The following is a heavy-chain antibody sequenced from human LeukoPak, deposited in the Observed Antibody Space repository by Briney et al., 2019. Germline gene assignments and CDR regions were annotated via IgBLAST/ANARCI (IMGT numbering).Heavy chain of an antibody. V-gene: IGHV3-23*01. D-gene: IGHD4/OR15-4a*01. Sequence: GGSLRLSCAASGFTFSNYAMTWARQAPGKGLEWVSGISGSGGTTYYADSVKGRFTISRDNAKNTLYLEVSSLRAEDTAVYYCAKGLTPDYWGQGTLVTVSS. CDR1: GFTFSNYA. CDR2: ISGSGGTT. J-gene: IGHJ4*02. CDR3: AKGLTPDY.